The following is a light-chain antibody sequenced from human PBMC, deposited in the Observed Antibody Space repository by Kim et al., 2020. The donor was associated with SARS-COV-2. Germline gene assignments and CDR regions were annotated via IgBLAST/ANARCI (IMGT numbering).Light chain of an antibody. CDR3: SSYAGSNNLV. CDR1: SRDVGGYKY. J-gene: IGLJ2*01. CDR2: EVS. V-gene: IGLV2-8*01. Sequence: GQSATIACTGTSRDVGGYKYVSWYQQHPGKAPKLMIYEVSKRPSGLADRFSGSKSGNTASLTVSGLQAEDEADYYCSSYAGSNNLVFGGGTQLTVL.